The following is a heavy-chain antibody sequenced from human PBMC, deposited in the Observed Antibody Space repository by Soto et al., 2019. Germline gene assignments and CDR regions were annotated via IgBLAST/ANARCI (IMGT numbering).Heavy chain of an antibody. V-gene: IGHV4-61*01. CDR1: GGSVSSGSYY. J-gene: IGHJ4*02. Sequence: SETLSLTCTVSGGSVSSGSYYWSWIRQPPGKGLEWIGYIYYSGSTNYNPSLKSRVTISVDTSKNQFSLKLSSVTAADTAVYYCAREASFEARANIVVVVAATLGRYYFDYWGQGTLVTVSS. D-gene: IGHD2-15*01. CDR2: IYYSGST. CDR3: AREASFEARANIVVVVAATLGRYYFDY.